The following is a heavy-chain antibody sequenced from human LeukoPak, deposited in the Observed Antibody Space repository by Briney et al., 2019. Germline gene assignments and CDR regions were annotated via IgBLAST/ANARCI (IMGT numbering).Heavy chain of an antibody. CDR1: GDSISNGGYH. J-gene: IGHJ6*02. CDR3: GGSGPQGGFYYGLDV. D-gene: IGHD3-10*01. CDR2: IHYSGST. Sequence: SETLSLTCTVSGDSISNGGYHWTWIRQHPGQGLEWIGYIHYSGSTYYNPSLRSRVEISIDTSKNQFSLRLNAVTAADTAVYYCGGSGPQGGFYYGLDVWGQGTTVTVSS. V-gene: IGHV4-31*03.